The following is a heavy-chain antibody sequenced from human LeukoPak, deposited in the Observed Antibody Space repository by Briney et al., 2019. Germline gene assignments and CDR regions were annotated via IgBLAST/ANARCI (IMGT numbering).Heavy chain of an antibody. CDR2: IKHDGSEK. CDR1: GFTFSSYW. CDR3: ARRLGLGFGEYSNNWFDP. Sequence: GGSLRLSCAVSGFTFSSYWMSWVRQAPGKGLEWVANIKHDGSEKYYVDSVKGRFTISRDNAKNSLYLQMSSLRAEDTAVYYCARRLGLGFGEYSNNWFDPWGQGTLVTVSS. D-gene: IGHD3-10*01. J-gene: IGHJ5*02. V-gene: IGHV3-7*01.